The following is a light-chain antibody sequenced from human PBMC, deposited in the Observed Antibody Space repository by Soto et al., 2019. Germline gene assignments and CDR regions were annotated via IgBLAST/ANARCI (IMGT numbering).Light chain of an antibody. J-gene: IGKJ3*01. CDR1: QSVSSY. CDR3: QQRSDWQRFT. V-gene: IGKV3-11*01. CDR2: DAF. Sequence: EIVLTQSPATLSLSPGERATLSCRASQSVSSYLAWYQQKPGQAPRLLIYDAFNRATAIPARFSGSGSGTDVTLTISSLEPEDFAVYYSQQRSDWQRFTFGPGTKVDIK.